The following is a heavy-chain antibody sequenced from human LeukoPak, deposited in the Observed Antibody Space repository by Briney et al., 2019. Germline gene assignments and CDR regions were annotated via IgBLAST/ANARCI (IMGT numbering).Heavy chain of an antibody. J-gene: IGHJ5*02. CDR1: GYTFTSNY. Sequence: ASVKVSCKAFGYTFTSNYMHWARQAPGQGLEWMGVISPSGGSTSYAQKFQGRVTLTRDMSTSTDYLELSSLRSEDTAVYYCARDNSVRDAAWWFNPWGQGTLVTVSS. CDR2: ISPSGGST. D-gene: IGHD5-24*01. V-gene: IGHV1-46*01. CDR3: ARDNSVRDAAWWFNP.